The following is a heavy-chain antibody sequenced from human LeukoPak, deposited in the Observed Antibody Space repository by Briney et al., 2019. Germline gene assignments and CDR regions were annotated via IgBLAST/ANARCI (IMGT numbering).Heavy chain of an antibody. J-gene: IGHJ4*02. D-gene: IGHD6-6*01. V-gene: IGHV4-59*01. CDR1: GGSISSYY. Sequence: PSETLSLTCTVSGGSISSYYWSWIRQPPGKGLEWIGYIYYSGITNYNPSLKSRVTISVDTSKNQFSLKLSSVTAADTAVYYCARGARKQLLGYYFDYWGQGTLVTVSS. CDR2: IYYSGIT. CDR3: ARGARKQLLGYYFDY.